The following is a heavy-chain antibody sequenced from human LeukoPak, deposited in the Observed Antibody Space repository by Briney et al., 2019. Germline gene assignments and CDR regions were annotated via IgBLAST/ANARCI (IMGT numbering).Heavy chain of an antibody. CDR3: ARGCSSTSCPPDY. CDR2: ISSNGGSK. Sequence: GGSLRLSCAASGFTFSSYAMHWVRQAPGKGLEYVSAISSNGGSKYYANSVKGRFTISRDNSKNALYLQMGSLRAEDMAVYYCARGCSSTSCPPDYWGQGTLVTVSS. CDR1: GFTFSSYA. V-gene: IGHV3-64*01. D-gene: IGHD2-2*01. J-gene: IGHJ4*02.